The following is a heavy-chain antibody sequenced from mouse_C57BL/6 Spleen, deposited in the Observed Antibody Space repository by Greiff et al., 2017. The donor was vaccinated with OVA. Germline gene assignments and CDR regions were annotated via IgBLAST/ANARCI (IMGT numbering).Heavy chain of an antibody. J-gene: IGHJ1*03. CDR1: GYTFTDYY. D-gene: IGHD4-1*01. V-gene: IGHV1-76*01. Sequence: QVHVKQSGAELVRPGASVKLSCKASGYTFTDYYINWVKQRPGQGLEWIARIYPGSGNTYYNEKFKGKATLTADKSSSTAYMQLSSLTSEDSAVYFCARGNLDWWYFDVWGTGTTVTVSS. CDR3: ARGNLDWWYFDV. CDR2: IYPGSGNT.